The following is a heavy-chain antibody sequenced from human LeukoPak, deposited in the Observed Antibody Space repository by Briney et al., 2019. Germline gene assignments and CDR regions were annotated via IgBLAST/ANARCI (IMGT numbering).Heavy chain of an antibody. CDR1: GYTFTSYD. V-gene: IGHV1-18*01. J-gene: IGHJ4*02. CDR2: ISAYNGNT. Sequence: GASVKVSCKASGYTFTSYDINWVRQATGQGLEWMGWISAYNGNTNYAQKLQGRVTMTTDTSTSTAYMELRSLRSDDTAVYYCARDRDYYGSGSYYTIFDYWGQGTLVTVSS. D-gene: IGHD3-10*01. CDR3: ARDRDYYGSGSYYTIFDY.